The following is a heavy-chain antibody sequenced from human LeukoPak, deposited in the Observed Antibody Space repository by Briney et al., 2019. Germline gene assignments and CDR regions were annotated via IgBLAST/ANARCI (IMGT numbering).Heavy chain of an antibody. Sequence: GASVKVSCKASGYTFTSYGISWVRQAPGQGLEWMGWINAYNGNTNYAQKLQGRVTMTTDTSTSTAYMELRSLRSDDTAVYYCARDLSNYYDSSGYADYWGQGTLVTVSS. CDR2: INAYNGNT. D-gene: IGHD3-22*01. CDR3: ARDLSNYYDSSGYADY. J-gene: IGHJ4*02. CDR1: GYTFTSYG. V-gene: IGHV1-18*01.